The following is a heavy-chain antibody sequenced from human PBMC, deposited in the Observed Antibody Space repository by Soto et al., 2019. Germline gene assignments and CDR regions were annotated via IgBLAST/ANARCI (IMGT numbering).Heavy chain of an antibody. D-gene: IGHD5-12*01. V-gene: IGHV3-48*01. J-gene: IGHJ6*03. Sequence: EVQLVESGGGLVQPGGSLRLSCAASGFTFSSYSMNWVRQAPGKGLEWVSYISSSSSTIYYADSVKGRFTISRDNAKNSLYLQMNSLRAEDTAVYYCARGGGDPSGYGDKDYYYYYMDVWGKGTTVTVSS. CDR3: ARGGGDPSGYGDKDYYYYYMDV. CDR1: GFTFSSYS. CDR2: ISSSSSTI.